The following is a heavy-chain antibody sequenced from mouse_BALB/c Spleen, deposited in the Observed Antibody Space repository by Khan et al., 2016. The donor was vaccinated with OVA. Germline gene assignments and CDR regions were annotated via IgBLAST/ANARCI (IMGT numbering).Heavy chain of an antibody. J-gene: IGHJ3*01. V-gene: IGHV2-6-7*01. CDR2: IWGDGST. Sequence: VELVESGPGLVAPSQSLSITCTVSGFSLTGYGVNWVRQPPGKGLEWLGMIWGDGSTDYNSALKSRLSISKDNSKSQVFLKMNSLQTDDTDRYYCARELRLGGFAYWGQGTLVTVSA. CDR3: ARELRLGGFAY. CDR1: GFSLTGYG. D-gene: IGHD1-2*01.